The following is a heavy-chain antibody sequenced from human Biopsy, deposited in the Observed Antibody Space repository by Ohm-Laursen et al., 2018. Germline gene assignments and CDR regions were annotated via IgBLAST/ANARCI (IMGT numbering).Heavy chain of an antibody. CDR2: IYDRGSTA. J-gene: IGHJ4*02. Sequence: SETLSLTCTVSGDSVSSGSFYWTWIRQPPGQRLEYIGYIYDRGSTANYNPSLESRVTMSVDMPKNQFSLKLSSVTAADTAIYYCARGMRSSGWPYFANWGQGTLVIVSS. V-gene: IGHV4-61*01. CDR3: ARGMRSSGWPYFAN. CDR1: GDSVSSGSFY. D-gene: IGHD6-19*01.